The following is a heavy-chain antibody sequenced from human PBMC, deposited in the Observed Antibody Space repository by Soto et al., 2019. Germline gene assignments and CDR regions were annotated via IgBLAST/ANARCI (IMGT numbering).Heavy chain of an antibody. J-gene: IGHJ3*02. V-gene: IGHV3-21*01. D-gene: IGHD3-3*01. CDR1: GFTFSSYS. CDR3: ARDDTRRVTIFGGVIAYSPDAFDI. Sequence: GGYLRHSCAASGFTFSSYSMNWVRQAPGKGLEWVSSISSSSSYIYYADSVKGRFTISRDNAKNSLYLQMNRVRAEDTAVYYCARDDTRRVTIFGGVIAYSPDAFDIWGQGTMVSV. CDR2: ISSSSSYI.